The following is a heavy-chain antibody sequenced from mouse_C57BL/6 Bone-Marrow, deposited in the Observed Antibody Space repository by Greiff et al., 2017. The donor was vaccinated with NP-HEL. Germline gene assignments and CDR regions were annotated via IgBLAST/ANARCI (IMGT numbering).Heavy chain of an antibody. D-gene: IGHD2-1*01. J-gene: IGHJ3*01. CDR3: TTGGNYGVAY. CDR2: IDPENGDT. Sequence: EVQLQQSGAELVRPGASVKLSCTASGFNIKDDYMHWVKQRPEQGLEWIGWIDPENGDTEYASKFQGKATITADTSSNTAYLQLSSLTSEDTAVYYCTTGGNYGVAYWGQGTLVTVSA. CDR1: GFNIKDDY. V-gene: IGHV14-4*01.